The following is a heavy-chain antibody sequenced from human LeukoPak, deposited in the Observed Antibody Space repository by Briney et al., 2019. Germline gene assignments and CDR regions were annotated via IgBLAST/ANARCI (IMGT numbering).Heavy chain of an antibody. Sequence: SETLSLTCTVAGGSISSYFWSWSRQPPGKGLEWIGYIYYSGTTNYNPSLKSRVTISVDTSKNQFSLKLSSVTAADTAVYYCARHLGAYYYYGMDVWGQGTTVTVSS. CDR2: IYYSGTT. CDR1: GGSISSYF. D-gene: IGHD1-26*01. CDR3: ARHLGAYYYYGMDV. V-gene: IGHV4-59*08. J-gene: IGHJ6*02.